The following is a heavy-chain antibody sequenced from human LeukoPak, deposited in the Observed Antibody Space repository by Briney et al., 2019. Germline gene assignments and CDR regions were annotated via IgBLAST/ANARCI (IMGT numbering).Heavy chain of an antibody. V-gene: IGHV4-39*01. J-gene: IGHJ4*02. Sequence: SETLSLTCTVSGGSISSSSYYWGWIRQPPGKGLEWIGSIYYSGSTYYNPSLKSRVTISVDTSKNQFSLKLSSVTAADTAVYYCARGSGSYRHWGQGTLVTVSS. D-gene: IGHD1-26*01. CDR3: ARGSGSYRH. CDR1: GGSISSSSYY. CDR2: IYYSGST.